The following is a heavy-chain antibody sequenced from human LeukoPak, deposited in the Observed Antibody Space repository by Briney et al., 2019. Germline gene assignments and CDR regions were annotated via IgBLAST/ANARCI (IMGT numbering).Heavy chain of an antibody. D-gene: IGHD3-22*01. J-gene: IGHJ4*02. CDR1: GDSISSLDL. CDR2: MYLSGTT. Sequence: SETLSLTCTVSGDSISSLDLWSWVRQPPGKGLEWIGEMYLSGTTHSNPSVKSRVTISIDKSKNQFFLNLSSVTAADTAVYYCAGLVGRYSSGLYYYYFDYWGQGTLVTVSS. V-gene: IGHV4-4*02. CDR3: AGLVGRYSSGLYYYYFDY.